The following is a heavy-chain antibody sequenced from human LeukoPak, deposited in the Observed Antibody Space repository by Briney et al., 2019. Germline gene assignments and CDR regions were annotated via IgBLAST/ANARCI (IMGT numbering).Heavy chain of an antibody. D-gene: IGHD2-2*01. J-gene: IGHJ3*02. V-gene: IGHV5-51*01. CDR2: IYPGDSDT. Sequence: GESLKISCKGSGYSFTSYWIGWVRQMPGKGLEWMGIIYPGDSDTRYSPSFQGQVTISADKSISTAYLQWSSLKASDTAMYYCARQPIDTNDAFDIWGQGTMVTVSS. CDR1: GYSFTSYW. CDR3: ARQPIDTNDAFDI.